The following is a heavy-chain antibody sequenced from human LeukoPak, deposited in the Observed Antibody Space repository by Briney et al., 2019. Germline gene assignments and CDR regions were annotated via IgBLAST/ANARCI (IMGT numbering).Heavy chain of an antibody. D-gene: IGHD6-13*01. J-gene: IGHJ4*02. V-gene: IGHV3-23*01. CDR2: ISGSGGST. CDR1: GFTFSSYA. Sequence: PGRSLRLSCAASGFTFSSYAMSWVRQAPGKGLEWVSVISGSGGSTSYADSVKGRFTISRDNSKNTLYLQMNSLRAEDTAVYYCGVYSSSWHDYWGQGTLVTVSS. CDR3: GVYSSSWHDY.